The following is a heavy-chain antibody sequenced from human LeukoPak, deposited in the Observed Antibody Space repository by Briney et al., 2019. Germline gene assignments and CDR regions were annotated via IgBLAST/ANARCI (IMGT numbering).Heavy chain of an antibody. V-gene: IGHV3-21*01. D-gene: IGHD6-19*01. CDR3: ARAPTGYSSGKPPPGGY. CDR1: GFTFSSYS. J-gene: IGHJ4*02. CDR2: ISSSSSYI. Sequence: PGGSLRLSCAASGFTFSSYSMNWVRQAPGKGLEWVSSISSSSSYIYYADSVKGRFTISRDNAKNSLYLQMNSLRAEDTAAYYCARAPTGYSSGKPPPGGYWGEGTLVTVSS.